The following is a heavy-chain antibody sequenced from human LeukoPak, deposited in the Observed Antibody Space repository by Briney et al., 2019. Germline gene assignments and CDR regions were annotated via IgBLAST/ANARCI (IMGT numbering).Heavy chain of an antibody. CDR1: GGSFSGYY. J-gene: IGHJ5*02. Sequence: SETLSLTCAVYGGSFSGYYWSWIRQPPGKGLEWIGEINHSGSTNYNPSLKSRVTISVGTSKNQFSLKLSSVTAADTAVYYCASRITMVRGVTDINWFDPWGQGTLVTVSS. D-gene: IGHD3-10*01. CDR2: INHSGST. V-gene: IGHV4-34*01. CDR3: ASRITMVRGVTDINWFDP.